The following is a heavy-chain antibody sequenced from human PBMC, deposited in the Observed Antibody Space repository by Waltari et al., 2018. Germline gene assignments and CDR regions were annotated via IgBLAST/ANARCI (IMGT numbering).Heavy chain of an antibody. Sequence: EVRVVESGGGLVQPGGSLRLSCAASGFTLSSHWMSWFGQAPGKGLWGVANMRPDGSQKYYVDSVKGRFTIARDNAKNSLYLQMNSLRVEDTAVYYCARDVDYWGQGTLVTVSS. CDR2: MRPDGSQK. J-gene: IGHJ4*02. V-gene: IGHV3-7*01. CDR3: ARDVDY. CDR1: GFTLSSHW.